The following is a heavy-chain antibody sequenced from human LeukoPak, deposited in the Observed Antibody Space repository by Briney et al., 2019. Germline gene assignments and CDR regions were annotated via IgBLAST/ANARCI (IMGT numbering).Heavy chain of an antibody. CDR3: GRWMSEPSNDHYYYYYYMDV. V-gene: IGHV5-51*01. CDR2: IYPGDPDT. J-gene: IGHJ6*03. CDR1: GYRFTSYW. D-gene: IGHD1-14*01. Sequence: GEPLQISSQGPGYRFTSYWISWVRPMPGQGLEWMGIIYPGDPDTRYSPSFQGQVTISDDKSISTAYLQCSSLKASDTAMYYCGRWMSEPSNDHYYYYYYMDVWGKGTTVTVSS.